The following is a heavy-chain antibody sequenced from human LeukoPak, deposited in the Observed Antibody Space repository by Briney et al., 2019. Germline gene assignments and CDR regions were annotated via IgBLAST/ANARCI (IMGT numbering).Heavy chain of an antibody. CDR1: GGSISSYY. J-gene: IGHJ4*02. Sequence: KPSETLSLTRTVSGGSISSYYWSWIRQPPREGPEWVWDIYYSGSTNYNPSLKSRVTISVDTSKNQFSLKLSSVTAADTAVYYCARDRSSGWYGKYYFDYWGQGTLVTVSS. CDR2: IYYSGST. CDR3: ARDRSSGWYGKYYFDY. V-gene: IGHV4-59*01. D-gene: IGHD6-19*01.